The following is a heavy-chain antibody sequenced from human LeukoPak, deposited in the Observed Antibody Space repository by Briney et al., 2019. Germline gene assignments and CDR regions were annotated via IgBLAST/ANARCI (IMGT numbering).Heavy chain of an antibody. CDR1: GFTFSSYS. J-gene: IGHJ4*02. D-gene: IGHD6-19*01. CDR2: ISSSSSYI. V-gene: IGHV3-21*01. CDR3: ARDGPYASGWESAFDY. Sequence: GGSLRLSCAASGFTFSSYSMNWVRQAPGKGLEWVSSISSSSSYIYYADSVKGRFTISRDNAKNSLYLQMNSLRAVDTAVYYCARDGPYASGWESAFDYWGQGTLVTVSS.